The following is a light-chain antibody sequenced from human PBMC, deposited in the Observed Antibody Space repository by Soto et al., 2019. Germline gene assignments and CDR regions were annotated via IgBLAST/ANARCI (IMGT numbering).Light chain of an antibody. Sequence: VQGTRSPSTLSASVGDTVTVTCRASQSVSGWLAWYQQKPGKAPELLIYDAFSLKSGVSSRFSGSRSGTEFALTISSLQPDDSATYYCQQYDSPPPTFGPGTKVDIK. CDR1: QSVSGW. J-gene: IGKJ1*01. CDR3: QQYDSPPPT. V-gene: IGKV1-5*01. CDR2: DAF.